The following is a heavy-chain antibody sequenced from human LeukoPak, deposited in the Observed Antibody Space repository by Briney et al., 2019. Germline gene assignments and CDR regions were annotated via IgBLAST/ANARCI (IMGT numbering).Heavy chain of an antibody. CDR3: ASEGIYYYDSSGYSHFDY. Sequence: TGGSLRLSCAASGFTFSSYAMSWVRQAPGKGLEWVSAISGSGGSTYYADSVKGRFTISRDNSKNTLYLQMNSLRAEDTAVYYCASEGIYYYDSSGYSHFDYWGQGTLVTVSS. J-gene: IGHJ4*02. V-gene: IGHV3-23*01. CDR2: ISGSGGST. CDR1: GFTFSSYA. D-gene: IGHD3-22*01.